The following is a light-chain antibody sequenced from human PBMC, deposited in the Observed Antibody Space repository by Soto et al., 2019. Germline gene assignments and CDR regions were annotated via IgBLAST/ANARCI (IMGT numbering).Light chain of an antibody. CDR3: QQYDSYPLT. CDR2: KTS. V-gene: IGKV1-5*03. Sequence: DIQMTQSPSTLSASVGDRVTITCRASQSISSWLAWYQQKPGKAPNLLIYKTSSLESGVPSRFNGSGSGTEFTLTVNSLQPDDFATYYCQQYDSYPLTFGGGTKVDIK. CDR1: QSISSW. J-gene: IGKJ4*01.